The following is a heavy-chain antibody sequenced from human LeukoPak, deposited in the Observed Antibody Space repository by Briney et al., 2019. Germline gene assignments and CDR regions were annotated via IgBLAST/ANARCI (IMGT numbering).Heavy chain of an antibody. CDR1: GFTFSSYE. Sequence: GGSLRLSCAASGFTFSSYEMNWVRQAPGKGLEGVSYISSSGSTIYYADSVKGRFTISRDNAKNSLYLQMNSLRAEDTAVYYCARDRSMTHFDYWGQGTLVTVSS. CDR2: ISSSGSTI. V-gene: IGHV3-48*03. CDR3: ARDRSMTHFDY. J-gene: IGHJ4*02.